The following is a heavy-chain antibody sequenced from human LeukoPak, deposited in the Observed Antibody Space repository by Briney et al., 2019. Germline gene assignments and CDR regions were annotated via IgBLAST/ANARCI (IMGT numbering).Heavy chain of an antibody. CDR2: IYTSGST. CDR1: GGSISSGSYY. V-gene: IGHV4-61*02. CDR3: ARVPSHYDSSGSQDY. D-gene: IGHD3-22*01. Sequence: PSETLSLTCTVSGGSISSGSYYWSWIRQAAGKGLEWIGRIYTSGSTNYNPSLKSRVTISVDTSKNQFSLKLSSVTAADTAVYYCARVPSHYDSSGSQDYWGQGTLVTVSS. J-gene: IGHJ4*02.